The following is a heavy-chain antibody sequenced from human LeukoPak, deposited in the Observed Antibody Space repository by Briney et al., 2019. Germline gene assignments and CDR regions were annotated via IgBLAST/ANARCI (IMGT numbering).Heavy chain of an antibody. D-gene: IGHD4-17*01. V-gene: IGHV3-48*01. CDR1: GFTFSSYS. CDR3: ARARTAQYNWFDP. J-gene: IGHJ5*02. Sequence: PGESLKISCAASGFTFSSYSMNWVRQAPGKGLEWVSYISSSSSIIYYADSVKGRFTISRDNAKNSLYLQMNSLRAEDTAVYYCARARTAQYNWFDPWGQGTLVTVSS. CDR2: ISSSSSII.